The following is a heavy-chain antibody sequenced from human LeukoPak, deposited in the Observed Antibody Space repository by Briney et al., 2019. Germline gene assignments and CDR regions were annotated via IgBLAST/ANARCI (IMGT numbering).Heavy chain of an antibody. CDR2: IYSGGST. CDR1: GFTFSSYA. V-gene: IGHV3-66*01. Sequence: GGSLRLSSAAPGFTFSSYAMSWVRQAPGKGLEWVSVIYSGGSTYYADSVKGRFTISRDNSKNTLYLQMNSLRAEDTAVYYCVIFYSNSQEHWGQGTLVTVSS. CDR3: VIFYSNSQEH. D-gene: IGHD4-11*01. J-gene: IGHJ4*02.